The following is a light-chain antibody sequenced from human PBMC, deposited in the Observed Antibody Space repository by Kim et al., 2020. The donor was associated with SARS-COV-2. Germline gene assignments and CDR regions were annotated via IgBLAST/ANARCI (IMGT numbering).Light chain of an antibody. CDR3: QQYGNFPLT. CDR1: QAIHY. Sequence: SASVGDRVTITCRASQAIHYLAWFQHKPGKAPKSLIYAASSLQSGVPSRFSGSGSGTDFTLTISSLQPEDFATYYCQQYGNFPLTFGPGTRVDFK. V-gene: IGKV1-16*01. CDR2: AAS. J-gene: IGKJ3*01.